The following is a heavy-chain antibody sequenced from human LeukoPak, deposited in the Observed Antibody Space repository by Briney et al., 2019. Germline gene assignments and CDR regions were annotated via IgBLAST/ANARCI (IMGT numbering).Heavy chain of an antibody. CDR2: ISSSSYT. J-gene: IGHJ4*02. CDR3: ARDGPYYYDSGGYYL. V-gene: IGHV3-11*06. D-gene: IGHD3-22*01. Sequence: GGSLRLSCGASGFTFSDYYMSWIRQAPGKGLEWVSYISSSSYTNYADSVKGRFTISRDNAKNSLYLQMNSLRAEDTAVYYCARDGPYYYDSGGYYLWGQGTLVTVSS. CDR1: GFTFSDYY.